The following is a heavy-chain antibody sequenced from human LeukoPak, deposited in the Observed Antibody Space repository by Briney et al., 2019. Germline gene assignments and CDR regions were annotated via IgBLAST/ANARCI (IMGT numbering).Heavy chain of an antibody. V-gene: IGHV4-59*12. J-gene: IGHJ3*02. D-gene: IGHD4-17*01. CDR2: IYYSGST. Sequence: PSETLSLTCTVSGGSISSYYWSWIRQPPGKGLEWIGYIYYSGSTNYNPSLKSRVTISVDTSKNQFSLKLSSVTAADTAVYYCARRKGYYGDRGFIAFDIWGQGTMVTVSS. CDR3: ARRKGYYGDRGFIAFDI. CDR1: GGSISSYY.